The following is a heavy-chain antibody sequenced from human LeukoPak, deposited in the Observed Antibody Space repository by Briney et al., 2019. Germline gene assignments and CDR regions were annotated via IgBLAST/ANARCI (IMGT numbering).Heavy chain of an antibody. CDR1: GYTLTELS. Sequence: ASVKVSCKVSGYTLTELSIHWVRQAPGKGLEWMGSFAPEDGETIYSQKFQGRVTMTRDTSISTAYMELSRLRSDDTAVYYCARDASPSYSSSWNDAFDIWGQGTMVTVSS. CDR3: ARDASPSYSSSWNDAFDI. CDR2: FAPEDGET. V-gene: IGHV1-24*01. D-gene: IGHD6-13*01. J-gene: IGHJ3*02.